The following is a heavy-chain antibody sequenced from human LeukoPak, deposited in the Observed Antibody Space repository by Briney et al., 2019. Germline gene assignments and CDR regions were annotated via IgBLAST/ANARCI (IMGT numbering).Heavy chain of an antibody. D-gene: IGHD4/OR15-4a*01. CDR3: ARDQGMVNDAFDV. CDR2: ISISSTTI. V-gene: IGHV3-48*02. CDR1: GFSFSTYS. J-gene: IGHJ3*01. Sequence: GGSLRLSCEPSGFSFSTYSMNWVRQAPGKGLEWISYISISSTTIYYADSVKGRFTISRDNSKNSLYLQTNNLRDDHTAVYYCARDQGMVNDAFDVWGQGTLVTVSS.